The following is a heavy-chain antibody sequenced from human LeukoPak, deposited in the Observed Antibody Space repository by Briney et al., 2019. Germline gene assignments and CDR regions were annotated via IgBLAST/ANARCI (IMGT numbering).Heavy chain of an antibody. V-gene: IGHV3-7*05. CDR1: EFTFSRYW. CDR3: ARDVYSSSSLDY. J-gene: IGHJ4*02. D-gene: IGHD6-6*01. Sequence: GGSLRLSCAASEFTFSRYWMSWVRQAPGKGLEWVANIKQDGSEKYYVDSVKGRFTISRDNAKNSLYLQMNSLRVADTAVYHCARDVYSSSSLDYWGQGILVTVSS. CDR2: IKQDGSEK.